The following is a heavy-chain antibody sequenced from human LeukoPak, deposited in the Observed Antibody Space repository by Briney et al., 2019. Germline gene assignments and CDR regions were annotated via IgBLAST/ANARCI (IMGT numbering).Heavy chain of an antibody. CDR3: AREVAAAGTAFLDY. CDR1: GFTFRDSA. J-gene: IGHJ4*02. D-gene: IGHD6-13*01. Sequence: QPGGSLRLSCAASGFTFRDSAMSWVRQAPGKGLEWVSIIYSGGGTYYADSVKGRFTISRDNSKNTLYLQMNSLRAEDTAVYYCAREVAAAGTAFLDYWGQGTLVTVSS. V-gene: IGHV3-66*01. CDR2: IYSGGGT.